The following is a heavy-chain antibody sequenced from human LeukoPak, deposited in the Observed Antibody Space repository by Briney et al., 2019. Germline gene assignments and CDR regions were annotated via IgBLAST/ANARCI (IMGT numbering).Heavy chain of an antibody. D-gene: IGHD6-13*01. CDR2: INSGGSST. J-gene: IGHJ5*02. Sequence: GGSLRLSCEASGFTFSSYWMHWVRQAPGKGLVWVSRINSGGSSTNYADSVKGRFTISRDNAKNTLYLQMNSLRAEDTAIYYCVRDLQRHYLGVAVAGRRRWFDPWGQGTLVTVSS. V-gene: IGHV3-74*01. CDR1: GFTFSSYW. CDR3: VRDLQRHYLGVAVAGRRRWFDP.